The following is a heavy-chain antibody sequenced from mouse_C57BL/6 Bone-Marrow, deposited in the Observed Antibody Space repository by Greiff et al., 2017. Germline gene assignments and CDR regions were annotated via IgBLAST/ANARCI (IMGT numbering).Heavy chain of an antibody. Sequence: QVQLQQPGAELVRPGSSVKLSCKASGYTFTSYWMDWVKQRPGQGLEWIGNIYPSDSETHYNQKFKDKATLTVDKSSSTAYMQLSSLTSEDSAVYDVARTPYYGLCAYGGRGTRVTVSA. D-gene: IGHD1-1*02. V-gene: IGHV1-61*01. J-gene: IGHJ3*01. CDR1: GYTFTSYW. CDR3: ARTPYYGLCAY. CDR2: IYPSDSET.